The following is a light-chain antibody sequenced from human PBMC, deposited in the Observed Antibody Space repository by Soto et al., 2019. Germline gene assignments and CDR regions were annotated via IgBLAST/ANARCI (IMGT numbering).Light chain of an antibody. CDR2: DVS. V-gene: IGLV2-11*01. CDR3: CSYAGSYTWV. J-gene: IGLJ3*02. CDR1: SSDLGGYDY. Sequence: QPVLTQPHSVSGSPGQSVTISCTGTSSDLGGYDYVSWYQQHPGKAPKLMIYDVSKRPSGVPDRFSGSKSGNTDSLTISGLQAEDEADYYCCSYAGSYTWVFGGGTTLTVL.